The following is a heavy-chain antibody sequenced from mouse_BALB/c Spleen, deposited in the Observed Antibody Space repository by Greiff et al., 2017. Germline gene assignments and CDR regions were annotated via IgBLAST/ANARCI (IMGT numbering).Heavy chain of an antibody. CDR3: ARLVRRGYAMDY. Sequence: EVQGVESGGGLVKPGGSLKLSCAASGFTFSDYYMYWVRQTPEKRLEWVATISDGGSYTYYPDSVKGRFTISRDNAKNNLYLQMSSLKSEDTAMYYCARLVRRGYAMDYWGQGTSVTVSS. CDR1: GFTFSDYY. D-gene: IGHD2-14*01. V-gene: IGHV5-4*02. CDR2: ISDGGSYT. J-gene: IGHJ4*01.